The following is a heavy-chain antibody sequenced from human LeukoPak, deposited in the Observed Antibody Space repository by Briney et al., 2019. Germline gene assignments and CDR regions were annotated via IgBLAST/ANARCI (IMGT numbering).Heavy chain of an antibody. CDR2: IIPIFGTA. V-gene: IGHV1-69*13. J-gene: IGHJ6*02. D-gene: IGHD2-2*01. Sequence: SVKVSCKASGGTFSSYAISWVRQAPGQGLEWMGGIIPIFGTANYAQKLQGRVTITADESTSTAYMELSSLRSEDTAVYYCARVVVPAAIAPGMDVWGQGTTVTVSS. CDR3: ARVVVPAAIAPGMDV. CDR1: GGTFSSYA.